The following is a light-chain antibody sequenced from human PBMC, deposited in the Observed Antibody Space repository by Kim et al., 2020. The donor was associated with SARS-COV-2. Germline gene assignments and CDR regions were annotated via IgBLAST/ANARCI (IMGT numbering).Light chain of an antibody. CDR3: TSYASGTSLV. J-gene: IGLJ1*01. Sequence: GQSITIACTGTSSDVGGFKFVSWYQHHPGKGPRLVIFDVNKRPSGLSSRFSGSKFGNTASLTISDLQPEDEADYYCTSYASGTSLVFGTGTKVTVL. CDR2: DVN. CDR1: SSDVGGFKF. V-gene: IGLV2-14*03.